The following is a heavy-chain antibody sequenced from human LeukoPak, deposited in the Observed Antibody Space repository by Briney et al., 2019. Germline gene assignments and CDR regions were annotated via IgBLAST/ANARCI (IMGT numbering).Heavy chain of an antibody. Sequence: GGSLRLSCAASGFNFRIHDMSWVRQAPGKGLEWVSTISGRNTGTYYADSVKGRFTISRDNSKDTLYLQMNSLRAEDTAVYYCANPYGSGSYYMSALDIWGLGTMVTVSS. CDR1: GFNFRIHD. J-gene: IGHJ3*02. CDR2: ISGRNTGT. V-gene: IGHV3-23*01. D-gene: IGHD3-10*01. CDR3: ANPYGSGSYYMSALDI.